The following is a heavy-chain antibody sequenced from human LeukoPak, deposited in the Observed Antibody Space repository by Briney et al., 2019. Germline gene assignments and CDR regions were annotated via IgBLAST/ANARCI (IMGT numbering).Heavy chain of an antibody. CDR2: INHSGST. CDR1: GGSFSGYY. D-gene: IGHD6-13*01. CDR3: ARLGDGSSSWYFRYYYYYMDV. Sequence: SETLSLTCAVYGGSFSGYYWSWIRQPPGKGLEWIGEINHSGSTNYNPSLKSRATISVDTSKNQFSLKLSSVTAADTAVYYCARLGDGSSSWYFRYYYYYMDVWGKGTTVTISS. J-gene: IGHJ6*03. V-gene: IGHV4-34*01.